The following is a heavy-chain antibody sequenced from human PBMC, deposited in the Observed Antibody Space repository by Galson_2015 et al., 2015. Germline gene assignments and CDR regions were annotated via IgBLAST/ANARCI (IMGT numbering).Heavy chain of an antibody. J-gene: IGHJ6*03. CDR1: GGSISDYY. CDR2: IYYSGSS. Sequence: SETLSLTCTVSGGSISDYYWIWIRQSPGKGLEWIGYIYYSGSSHYNPSLNSRVTMSVDTSKNHFSLNLTSVTAADTAVYYCAGTTFGALIPMDVWGKGDHGHRLL. CDR3: AGTTFGALIPMDV. V-gene: IGHV4-59*01. D-gene: IGHD3-3*01.